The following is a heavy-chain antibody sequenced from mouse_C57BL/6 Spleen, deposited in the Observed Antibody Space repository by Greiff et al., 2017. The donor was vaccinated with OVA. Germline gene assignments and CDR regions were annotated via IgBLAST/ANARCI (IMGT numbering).Heavy chain of an antibody. J-gene: IGHJ2*01. CDR3: AREDYGSSYGFDD. D-gene: IGHD1-1*01. V-gene: IGHV1-19*01. Sequence: VQLQQSGPVLVKPGASVKMSCKASGYTFTDYYMNWVKQSHGKSLEWIGVINPYNGGTSYNQKFKGKATLTVDKSSSTAYMELNSLTSEDSAVYYCAREDYGSSYGFDDWGQGTTLTVSS. CDR1: GYTFTDYY. CDR2: INPYNGGT.